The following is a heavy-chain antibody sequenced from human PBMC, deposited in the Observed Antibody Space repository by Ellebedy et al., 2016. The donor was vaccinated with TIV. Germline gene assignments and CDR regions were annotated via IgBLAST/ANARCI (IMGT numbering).Heavy chain of an antibody. D-gene: IGHD2-15*01. CDR2: ISGSLQSI. Sequence: PGGSLRLSCTASGFMFKNFSLNWVRHAPGKGLEWVASISGSLQSINYAESVKGRFTISRDNAQDTLFLQMNSLRAEDTAVYFCSRGWSTPDSWGQGTLVIVSS. CDR3: SRGWSTPDS. J-gene: IGHJ4*02. CDR1: GFMFKNFS. V-gene: IGHV3-21*06.